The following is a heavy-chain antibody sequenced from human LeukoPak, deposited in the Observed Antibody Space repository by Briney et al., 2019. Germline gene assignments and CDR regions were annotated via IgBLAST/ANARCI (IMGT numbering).Heavy chain of an antibody. Sequence: GGSLRLSCAASGFTFSSYGMHWVRQAPGKGLEWVSYIGTTSGAIYYADSVKGRFTISRDSAKNSLYLQMNSLRAEDTAVYYCARFRTWGDKAFDYWGQGTMVTVSS. J-gene: IGHJ4*02. CDR2: IGTTSGAI. V-gene: IGHV3-48*01. CDR3: ARFRTWGDKAFDY. CDR1: GFTFSSYG. D-gene: IGHD2-21*02.